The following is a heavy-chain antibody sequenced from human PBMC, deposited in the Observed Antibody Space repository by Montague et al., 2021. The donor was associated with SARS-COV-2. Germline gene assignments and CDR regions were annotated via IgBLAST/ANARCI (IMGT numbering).Heavy chain of an antibody. CDR1: GFTFEDYA. CDR2: ISWNSGRL. Sequence: SLRLSCAAPGFTFEDYAMHWVRQAPGKGLEWVSGISWNSGRLDYADYVKGRFTISRDNAKNSLYLQMSSLRAEDTALYYCAKGYFHSGYDRSWDYGMDVWGQGTTVTVSS. CDR3: AKGYFHSGYDRSWDYGMDV. D-gene: IGHD5-12*01. V-gene: IGHV3-9*01. J-gene: IGHJ6*02.